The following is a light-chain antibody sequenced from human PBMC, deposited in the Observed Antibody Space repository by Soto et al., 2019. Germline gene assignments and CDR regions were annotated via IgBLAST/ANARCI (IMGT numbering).Light chain of an antibody. CDR3: SSFAGSGTLVV. V-gene: IGLV2-23*01. Sequence: QSALTQPASVSGSPGQSITISCTGTKTDIGNYNLVSWYQRHPDKAPKLIIYEDTKRTSGISNRFSASKSGTTASLTISGLQAEDEADYHCSSFAGSGTLVVFGGGTKVTVL. CDR1: KTDIGNYNL. J-gene: IGLJ2*01. CDR2: EDT.